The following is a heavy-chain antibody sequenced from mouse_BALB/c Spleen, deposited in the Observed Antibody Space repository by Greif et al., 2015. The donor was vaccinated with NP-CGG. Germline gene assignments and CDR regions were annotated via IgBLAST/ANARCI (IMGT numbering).Heavy chain of an antibody. CDR1: GFTFSDYY. Sequence: EVQLVESGGGLVKPGGSLKLSCAASGFTFSDYYMYWVRQTPEKRLEWVATISDGGSYTYYPDSVKGRFTISRDNAKNNLYLQMSSLKSEDTAMYYCAREAYYGNYAWFAYWGQGTLVTVSA. CDR2: ISDGGSYT. D-gene: IGHD2-10*01. CDR3: AREAYYGNYAWFAY. J-gene: IGHJ3*01. V-gene: IGHV5-4*02.